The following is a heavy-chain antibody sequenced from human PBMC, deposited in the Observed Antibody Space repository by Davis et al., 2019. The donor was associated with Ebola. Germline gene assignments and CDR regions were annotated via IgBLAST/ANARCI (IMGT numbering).Heavy chain of an antibody. V-gene: IGHV3-49*03. J-gene: IGHJ4*02. Sequence: PGGPLRLSCTASGFTFGDYAMSWFRQAPGKGLEWVGFIRSKAYGGTTEYAASVKGRFTISRDDSKSIAYLQMNSLKTEDTAVYYCTRAILWFGELSNYDYWGQGTLVTVSS. CDR1: GFTFGDYA. CDR3: TRAILWFGELSNYDY. D-gene: IGHD3-10*01. CDR2: IRSKAYGGTT.